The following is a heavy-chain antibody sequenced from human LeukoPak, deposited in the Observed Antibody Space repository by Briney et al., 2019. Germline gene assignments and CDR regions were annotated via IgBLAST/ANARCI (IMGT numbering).Heavy chain of an antibody. D-gene: IGHD2-2*01. CDR2: IKQDGSEI. CDR1: GSTFNNYW. CDR3: AGAYYSRSLFEF. V-gene: IGHV3-7*04. Sequence: GGSLRLSCEASGSTFNNYWMNWVRQAPGKGLEWLANIKQDGSEIDYVDSVKGRFTISRDNAKNSLYLQMDSLRSEDTAIYYCAGAYYSRSLFEFWGQGTLVTVSS. J-gene: IGHJ4*02.